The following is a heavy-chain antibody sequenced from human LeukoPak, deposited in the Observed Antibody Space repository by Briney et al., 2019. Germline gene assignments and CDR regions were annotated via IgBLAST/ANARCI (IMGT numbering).Heavy chain of an antibody. D-gene: IGHD2-2*01. CDR1: GYTFTSYG. V-gene: IGHV1-18*01. Sequence: GASVKVSCKASGYTFTSYGISWVRQAPGQGLEWMGWISAYNGNTNYAQKFQGRVTITADKSTSTAYMELSSLRSEDTAVYYCARDGPAEVVPAAKRLTENYYYYYGMDVWGQGTTVTVSS. CDR2: ISAYNGNT. J-gene: IGHJ6*02. CDR3: ARDGPAEVVPAAKRLTENYYYYYGMDV.